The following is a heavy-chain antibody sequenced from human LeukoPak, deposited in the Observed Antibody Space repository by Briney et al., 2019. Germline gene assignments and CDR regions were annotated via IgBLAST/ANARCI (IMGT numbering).Heavy chain of an antibody. D-gene: IGHD5-12*01. Sequence: GGSLRLSCAASGFTFDDYAMHWVRQAPGKGLEWVSGISWNSGSIVYADSVKGRFTISRDNAKNSLYLQMNSLRAEDMALYYCAKDLSPSYSGYDFEGFDYWGQGTLVTVSS. J-gene: IGHJ4*02. V-gene: IGHV3-9*03. CDR3: AKDLSPSYSGYDFEGFDY. CDR2: ISWNSGSI. CDR1: GFTFDDYA.